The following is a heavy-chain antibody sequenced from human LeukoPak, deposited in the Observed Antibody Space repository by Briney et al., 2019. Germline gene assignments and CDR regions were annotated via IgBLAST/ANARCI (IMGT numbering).Heavy chain of an antibody. D-gene: IGHD6-13*01. CDR3: ARDRGIAEADSFDP. CDR1: GYTYTTDG. V-gene: IGHV1-18*01. J-gene: IGHJ5*02. Sequence: ASVKVSCKASGYTYTTDGISWVRQAPGQGLEWMGWIDTYSGKTNYAQKYQGRVAMTSDTSTSTAYMELRSLRSDDTAVYYCARDRGIAEADSFDPWGQGTLVTVSS. CDR2: IDTYSGKT.